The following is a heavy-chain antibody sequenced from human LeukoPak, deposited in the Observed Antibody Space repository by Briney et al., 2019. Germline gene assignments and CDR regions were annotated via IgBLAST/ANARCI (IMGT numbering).Heavy chain of an antibody. CDR1: GFTVINNY. J-gene: IGHJ4*02. Sequence: PGGSLRLSCAASGFTVINNYMTWVRQAPGKGLDWVSVIYNDGNTYYADSVRGRSTISRDFSKNSVYLQMNSLRAEDTAVYYCARVNFGDFGSGSLDHWGQGTLVTVSS. CDR3: ARVNFGDFGSGSLDH. CDR2: IYNDGNT. V-gene: IGHV3-53*01. D-gene: IGHD3-10*01.